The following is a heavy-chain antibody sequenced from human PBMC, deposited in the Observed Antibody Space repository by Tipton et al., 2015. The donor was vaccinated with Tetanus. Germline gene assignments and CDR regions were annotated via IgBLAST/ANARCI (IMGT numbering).Heavy chain of an antibody. CDR3: AKTMIRGGYYFDY. D-gene: IGHD3-10*01. J-gene: IGHJ4*02. Sequence: QLVQSGGGLVKPGGSLRLSCAASGFTFSTYALSWVRQAPGRGLEWVSLIYSGGTGTFYADSVKGRFTISRDNFKNTLYLQMNSLRAEDTAVYYCAKTMIRGGYYFDYWGQGTLVTVSS. CDR1: GFTFSTYA. CDR2: IYSGGTGT. V-gene: IGHV3-23*03.